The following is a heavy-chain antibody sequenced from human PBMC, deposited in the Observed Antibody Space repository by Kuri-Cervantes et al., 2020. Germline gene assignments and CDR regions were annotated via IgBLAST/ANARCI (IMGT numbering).Heavy chain of an antibody. J-gene: IGHJ4*02. D-gene: IGHD5-12*01. CDR2: IYHSGST. CDR1: GYSISSGYY. V-gene: IGHV4-38-2*01. CDR3: ASGSSLVATLSY. Sequence: GSLRLSCAVSGYSISSGYYWGWIRQPPGKGLEWIGSIYHSGSTYYNPSLKSRVTISVDTSKNQFSLKLNSLTAADTAVYYCASGSSLVATLSYWGQGILVTVSS.